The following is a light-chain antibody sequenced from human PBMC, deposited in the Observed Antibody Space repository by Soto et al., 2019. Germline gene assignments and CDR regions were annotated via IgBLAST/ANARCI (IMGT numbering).Light chain of an antibody. J-gene: IGKJ5*01. Sequence: EIVLMQSPGTLSLSPGERATLSCRASQTLRRTYIAWYQQKPGQAPRVLIYGASKRATGIPARFRGSGSGTDFTLTISSLEPEDFAVYYCQQRSNWPPPITFGQGTRLEIK. CDR3: QQRSNWPPPIT. V-gene: IGKV3-11*01. CDR1: QTLRRTY. CDR2: GAS.